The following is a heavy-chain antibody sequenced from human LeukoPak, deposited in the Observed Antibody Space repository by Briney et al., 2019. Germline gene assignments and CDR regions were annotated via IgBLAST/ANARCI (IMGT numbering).Heavy chain of an antibody. J-gene: IGHJ3*02. CDR2: ISSSSSYI. CDR3: ARDRQYSYGDYPGLFDI. Sequence: KAGGSLRLSCAASGFTFSSYSMNWVRQAPGKGLEWVSSISSSSSYIYYADSVKGRFTISRDNAKNSLYLQMNSLRAEDTAVYYCARDRQYSYGDYPGLFDIWGQGTMVTVSS. CDR1: GFTFSSYS. V-gene: IGHV3-21*01. D-gene: IGHD4-17*01.